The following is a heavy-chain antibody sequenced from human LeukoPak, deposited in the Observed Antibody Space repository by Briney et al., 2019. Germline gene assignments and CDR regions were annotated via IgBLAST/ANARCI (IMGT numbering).Heavy chain of an antibody. Sequence: ASVKVSCKASGYTFTVYYMHWVRQAPGQGLEWMGWINPNSGGTNYAQKFQGRVTMTRDTSISTAYMELSRLRSDDTAVYYCARAPWEDPLYYYYYGMDVWGQGTTVTVSS. CDR1: GYTFTVYY. D-gene: IGHD1-26*01. CDR2: INPNSGGT. J-gene: IGHJ6*02. V-gene: IGHV1-2*02. CDR3: ARAPWEDPLYYYYYGMDV.